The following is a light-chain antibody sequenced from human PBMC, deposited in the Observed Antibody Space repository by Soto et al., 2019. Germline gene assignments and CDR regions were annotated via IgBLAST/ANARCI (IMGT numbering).Light chain of an antibody. CDR2: KKN. CDR1: SSNIGSNF. J-gene: IGLJ3*02. V-gene: IGLV1-47*01. Sequence: QSVLTQPPSASGTPGQTVIISCSGSSSNIGSNFVSWYQHLPGTAPKLLIYKKNQRPSGVPDRFSGSKSGTSASLAISGLRSEDETDYYCAAWDDSLSGWVFGGGTKLTVL. CDR3: AAWDDSLSGWV.